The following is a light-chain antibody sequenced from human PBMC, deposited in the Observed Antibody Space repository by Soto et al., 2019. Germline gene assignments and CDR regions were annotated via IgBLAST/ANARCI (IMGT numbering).Light chain of an antibody. CDR3: QQYDNSTT. J-gene: IGKJ1*01. CDR2: DAS. V-gene: IGKV1-33*01. CDR1: QDISNY. Sequence: DIQMTQSPSSLSASVGDRVTITCQASQDISNYLNWYQQKPGKAPKLLIYDASNLETGVPSRFSGRWSRRDFTGPISGLQPEDVATYYCQQYDNSTTYGQG.